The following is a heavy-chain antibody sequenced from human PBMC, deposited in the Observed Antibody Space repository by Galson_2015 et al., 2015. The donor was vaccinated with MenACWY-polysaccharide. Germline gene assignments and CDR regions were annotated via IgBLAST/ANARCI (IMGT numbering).Heavy chain of an antibody. J-gene: IGHJ4*02. D-gene: IGHD2-21*01. V-gene: IGHV5-51*03. CDR2: IYPGSSET. Sequence: QSGAEVKKPGESLKISCQGSGYSFTTYWIGWARQMPGKGLDWMGIIYPGSSETRHSPSFQGQVTFSADTSINTAYLQWSSLEASDTGMYYCARGIGYSTTWFDYWGQGTLVTVSS. CDR1: GYSFTTYW. CDR3: ARGIGYSTTWFDY.